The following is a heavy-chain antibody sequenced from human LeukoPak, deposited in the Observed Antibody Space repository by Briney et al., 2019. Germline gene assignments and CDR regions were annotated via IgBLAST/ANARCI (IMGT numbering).Heavy chain of an antibody. Sequence: SETLSLTCTVSGGSISSYYWSWIRQPPGKGLEWIGYIYYSGSTNYNPSLKSRVTISVDTSKNQFSLKLSSVTAADTAVYYCARVVRSPNRGSYLSPFDYWGQGTLVTVSS. CDR1: GGSISSYY. CDR2: IYYSGST. D-gene: IGHD1-26*01. CDR3: ARVVRSPNRGSYLSPFDY. J-gene: IGHJ4*02. V-gene: IGHV4-59*01.